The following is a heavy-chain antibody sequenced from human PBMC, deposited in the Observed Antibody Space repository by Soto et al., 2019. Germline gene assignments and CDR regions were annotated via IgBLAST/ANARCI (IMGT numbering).Heavy chain of an antibody. CDR2: IYYSGST. D-gene: IGHD5-12*01. CDR1: GGSISSYY. J-gene: IGHJ4*02. CDR3: ARADSGYDHFDY. Sequence: SETLSLTCTVSGGSISSYYWSWIRQPPGKGLEWIGYIYYSGSTNYNPSLKSRVTISVDTSKNQFSLKLSSVTAADTAVYYCARADSGYDHFDYWGQGTLVTVSS. V-gene: IGHV4-59*01.